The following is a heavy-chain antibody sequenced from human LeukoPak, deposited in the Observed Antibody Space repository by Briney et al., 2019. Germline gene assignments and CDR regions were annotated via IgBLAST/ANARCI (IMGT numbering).Heavy chain of an antibody. J-gene: IGHJ4*02. CDR3: NWWLLPLDY. V-gene: IGHV3-49*04. CDR2: IRSKGYGGTT. D-gene: IGHD2-15*01. CDR1: GFTFTNFE. Sequence: GGSLRLSCAASGFTFTNFEMNWVRQAPGKGLEWVGFIRSKGYGGTTEYAASVKGRVTISRDDSKSIAYLQMNSLKTEDTAVYYCNWWLLPLDYWGQGTLVTVSS.